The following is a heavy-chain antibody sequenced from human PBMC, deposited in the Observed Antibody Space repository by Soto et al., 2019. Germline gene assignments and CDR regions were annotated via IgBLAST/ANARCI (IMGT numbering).Heavy chain of an antibody. J-gene: IGHJ4*02. CDR1: GYTLMTYG. CDR2: INTYNRAT. CDR3: ARYCSGGVCHNGVPDY. Sequence: QVQLVQSGPEMKKPGASVKVSCKASGYTLMTYGISWVRQAPGQGLEWMGWINTYNRATKYAQNLHDRLTLTTDTSTNTAYMELRSLRSDDTAVYFGARYCSGGVCHNGVPDYWGQGTLVNVSS. D-gene: IGHD2-8*02. V-gene: IGHV1-18*01.